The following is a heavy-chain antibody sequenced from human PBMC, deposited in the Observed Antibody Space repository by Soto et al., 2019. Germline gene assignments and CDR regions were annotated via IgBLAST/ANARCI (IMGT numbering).Heavy chain of an antibody. CDR1: GGSISSSSYY. CDR2: IYYSGST. Sequence: KTSETLSLTGTVSGGSISSSSYYWGWIRQPPGKGLEWIGSIYYSGSTYYNPSLKSRVTISVDTSKNQFSLKLSSVTAADTAVYYCARIPGAFSGSYLYYYYYGMDVWGQGTTVTVSS. V-gene: IGHV4-39*01. J-gene: IGHJ6*02. CDR3: ARIPGAFSGSYLYYYYYGMDV. D-gene: IGHD1-26*01.